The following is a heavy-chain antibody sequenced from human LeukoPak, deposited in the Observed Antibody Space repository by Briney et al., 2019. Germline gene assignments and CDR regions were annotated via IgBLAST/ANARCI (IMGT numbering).Heavy chain of an antibody. Sequence: GGSLRLSCVASGFSSNYMSWVRQAPGQGLEWVSVIYSCDSTYYADSVKGRFTISRDISKNTLYLQMNSLRPEDTAVYHCARDLWDATGYWGQGTLVTVSS. CDR2: IYSCDST. V-gene: IGHV3-66*03. CDR1: GFSSNY. D-gene: IGHD1-14*01. J-gene: IGHJ4*02. CDR3: ARDLWDATGY.